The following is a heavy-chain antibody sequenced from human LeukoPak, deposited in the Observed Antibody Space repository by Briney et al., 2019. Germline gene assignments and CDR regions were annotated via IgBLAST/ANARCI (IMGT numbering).Heavy chain of an antibody. J-gene: IGHJ4*02. V-gene: IGHV4-38-2*02. D-gene: IGHD6-6*01. CDR1: GYSISSGYF. CDR2: IYHSGTT. Sequence: SETLSLTCTVSGYSISSGYFWGWVRQPPGKGLEWIGSIYHSGTTYYNPSLESRVTISVDTSTNQFSLKLSSVTAADTAVYYCARLEYSSLTWGQGTLVTVSS. CDR3: ARLEYSSLT.